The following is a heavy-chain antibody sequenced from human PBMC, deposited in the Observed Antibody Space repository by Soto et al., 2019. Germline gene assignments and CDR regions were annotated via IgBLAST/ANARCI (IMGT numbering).Heavy chain of an antibody. Sequence: QVQLVQSGAEVRKPGASVTVSCRTSGDTFSDYYIHWVRQAPGQGLEWMGWINPNSGATNYAQKFRGRVTMTRDTSIRTVYMQLSRLRSDDTAVYYCARESGGATATLDYYYFYMDVWGTGTTVTVSS. D-gene: IGHD5-12*01. V-gene: IGHV1-2*02. J-gene: IGHJ6*03. CDR3: ARESGGATATLDYYYFYMDV. CDR2: INPNSGAT. CDR1: GDTFSDYY.